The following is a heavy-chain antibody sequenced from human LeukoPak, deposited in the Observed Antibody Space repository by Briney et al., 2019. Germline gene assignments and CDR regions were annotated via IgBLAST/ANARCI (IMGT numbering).Heavy chain of an antibody. CDR3: TRSDYDTSGEFDY. D-gene: IGHD3-22*01. J-gene: IGHJ4*02. CDR1: GGTFSSYA. CDR2: INPNSGGT. Sequence: ASVKVSCKASGGTFSSYAISWVRQAPGQGLEWMGRINPNSGGTNYAQKFQGRVTMTRDTSISTASMELSSLRSDDTAVYYCTRSDYDTSGEFDYWGQGTLVTVSS. V-gene: IGHV1-2*06.